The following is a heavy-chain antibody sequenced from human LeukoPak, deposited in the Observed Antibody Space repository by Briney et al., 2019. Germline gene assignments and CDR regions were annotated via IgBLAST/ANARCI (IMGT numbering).Heavy chain of an antibody. CDR1: GYTFTSYY. CDR3: ARDGLGYCSSTSCPNVFDP. CDR2: INPSGGST. J-gene: IGHJ5*02. V-gene: IGHV1-46*03. Sequence: ASVKVSCKASGYTFTSYYMHWVRQAPGQGREGMGIINPSGGSTSYAQKFQGRVTMTRDTSTSTVYMELSSLRSEDTAVYYCARDGLGYCSSTSCPNVFDPWGQGTLVTVSS. D-gene: IGHD2-2*01.